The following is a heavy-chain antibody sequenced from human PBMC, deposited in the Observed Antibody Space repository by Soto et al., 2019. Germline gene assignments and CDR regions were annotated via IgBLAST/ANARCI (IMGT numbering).Heavy chain of an antibody. D-gene: IGHD2-21*01. Sequence: PSETLSLTCSVSGGSVSYNSYYWGWIRQPPGKGLEWVGGIFYTGTTYYNPSLKDRLSISVDTSKNSFSLTLTSVTAADTAVYFCARLVVVAPVANVWGQGALVTVSS. CDR3: ARLVVVAPVANV. CDR1: GGSVSYNSYY. CDR2: IFYTGTT. V-gene: IGHV4-39*01. J-gene: IGHJ4*02.